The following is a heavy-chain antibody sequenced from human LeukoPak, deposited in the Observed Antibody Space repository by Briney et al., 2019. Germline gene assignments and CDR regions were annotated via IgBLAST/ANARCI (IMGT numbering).Heavy chain of an antibody. Sequence: ASAKVSCKASGYTFTSYGISWVRQAPGQGLEWMGWISAYNGNTNYAQKLQGRVTMTTDTSTSTAYMELRSLRSDDTAVYYCARVFVNVAATVSWFDPWGQGTLVIVSS. CDR1: GYTFTSYG. J-gene: IGHJ5*02. V-gene: IGHV1-18*01. CDR2: ISAYNGNT. D-gene: IGHD6-13*01. CDR3: ARVFVNVAATVSWFDP.